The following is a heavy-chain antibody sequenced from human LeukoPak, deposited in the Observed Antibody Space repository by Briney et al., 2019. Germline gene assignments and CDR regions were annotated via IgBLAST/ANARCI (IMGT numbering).Heavy chain of an antibody. CDR2: IYSGGST. V-gene: IGHV3-53*01. Sequence: GGSLRLSCAASGFTVSSNYMTWVRQAPGKGLEWVSVIYSGGSTDYADSVKGRFTISRDNSKNTLYLQMNSLRVEDTAVYYCARASSTSCYYWGQGTLVTVSS. D-gene: IGHD2-2*01. CDR3: ARASSTSCYY. J-gene: IGHJ4*02. CDR1: GFTVSSNY.